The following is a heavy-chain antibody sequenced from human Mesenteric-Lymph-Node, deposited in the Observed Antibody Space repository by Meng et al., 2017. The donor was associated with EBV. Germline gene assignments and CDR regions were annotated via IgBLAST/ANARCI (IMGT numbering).Heavy chain of an antibody. CDR3: ARQRSDSRLFDY. Sequence: QVQLQHWGAGLLKPSETLSLNCAVYGGSFSAYYWTWIRQPPGKGLEWIGEINHSGSTIYNPSLKSRVTMSVDTSKSQFSLKLSSVTAADTAVYFCARQRSDSRLFDYWGQGTLVTVSS. D-gene: IGHD4-11*01. J-gene: IGHJ4*01. V-gene: IGHV4-34*01. CDR2: INHSGST. CDR1: GGSFSAYY.